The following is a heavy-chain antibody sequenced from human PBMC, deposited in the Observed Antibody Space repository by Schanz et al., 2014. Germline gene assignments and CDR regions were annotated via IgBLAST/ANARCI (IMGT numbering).Heavy chain of an antibody. CDR2: IRSDERDK. CDR1: GFTFSNFG. J-gene: IGHJ4*02. Sequence: VQLLESGGALEQPRGSLRLSCAASGFTFSNFGIHWVRQAPGMGLEWVALIRSDERDKCYADSVKGRFSISRDNSKNTVYLQMNSLRPEDTAVYYCAKDENWALTDYWGQGTLVTVSS. D-gene: IGHD7-27*01. CDR3: AKDENWALTDY. V-gene: IGHV3-30*02.